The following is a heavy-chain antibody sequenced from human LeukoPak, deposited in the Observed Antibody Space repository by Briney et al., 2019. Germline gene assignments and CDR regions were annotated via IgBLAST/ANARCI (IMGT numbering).Heavy chain of an antibody. D-gene: IGHD1-26*01. CDR3: ARAPLSGTYYTDAFDI. CDR2: IYHSGST. V-gene: IGHV4-38-2*02. J-gene: IGHJ3*02. Sequence: SETLSLTCTVSGYSISSGYYWAWIRQPPGKGLEWIGSIYHSGSTYYNPSLKSRVTISPDKYKNQFSLTLTSVTAADTAVYFCARAPLSGTYYTDAFDIWGQGTMVTVSS. CDR1: GYSISSGYY.